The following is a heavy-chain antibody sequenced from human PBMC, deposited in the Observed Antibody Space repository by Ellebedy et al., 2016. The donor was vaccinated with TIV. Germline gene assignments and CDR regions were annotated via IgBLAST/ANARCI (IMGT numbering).Heavy chain of an antibody. J-gene: IGHJ4*02. D-gene: IGHD5-24*01. CDR3: ARDLPLHF. V-gene: IGHV3-53*01. Sequence: GESLKISXAASGFTVSSNYMSWVRQAPGKGLEWVSVIYSGGSTYYADSVKGRFTISRDNSKNTLYLQMNSLRAEDTAVYYCARDLPLHFWGQGTLVTVSS. CDR1: GFTVSSNY. CDR2: IYSGGST.